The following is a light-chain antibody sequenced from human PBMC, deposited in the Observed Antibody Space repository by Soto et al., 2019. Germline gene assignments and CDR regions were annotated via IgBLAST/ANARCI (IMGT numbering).Light chain of an antibody. V-gene: IGKV3-20*01. CDR3: QQYTGPPTT. Sequence: ELVLTQSPGTLSLSPGERATLSCRVGHSVSSKYLVWCQQRPGQAPRHLIYGASTRAAGIPDRFSGSGTGTDFTLTITRLEPEHSAVYFCQQYTGPPTTFGQGARLEI. CDR1: HSVSSKY. J-gene: IGKJ5*01. CDR2: GAS.